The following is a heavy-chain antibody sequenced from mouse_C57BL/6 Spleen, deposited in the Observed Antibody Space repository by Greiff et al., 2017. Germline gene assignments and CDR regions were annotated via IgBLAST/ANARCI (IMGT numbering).Heavy chain of an antibody. J-gene: IGHJ2*01. V-gene: IGHV5-16*01. CDR1: GFTFSDYY. CDR2: TNYDGSST. D-gene: IGHD2-3*01. CDR3: ARDDGYYRGFDY. Sequence: EVHLVESEGGLVQPGSSMKLSCTASGFTFSDYYMAWVRQVPEKGLEWVANTNYDGSSTYYLDSLKSRFIISRDNAKNILYLQMSSLKSEYTATYYCARDDGYYRGFDYWGQGTTLTVSS.